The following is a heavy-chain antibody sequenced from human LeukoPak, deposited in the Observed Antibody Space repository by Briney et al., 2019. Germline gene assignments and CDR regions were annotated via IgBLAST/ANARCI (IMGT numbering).Heavy chain of an antibody. CDR1: GFTFSSYW. CDR3: AKDAPKHSSGWYSWFDP. CDR2: ISWNSGSI. V-gene: IGHV3-9*01. D-gene: IGHD6-19*01. Sequence: GGSLRLSCAASGFTFSSYWMHWVRQAPGKGLEWVSGISWNSGSIGYADSVKGRFTISRDNAKNSLYLQMNSLRAEDTALYYCAKDAPKHSSGWYSWFDPWGQGTLVTVSS. J-gene: IGHJ5*02.